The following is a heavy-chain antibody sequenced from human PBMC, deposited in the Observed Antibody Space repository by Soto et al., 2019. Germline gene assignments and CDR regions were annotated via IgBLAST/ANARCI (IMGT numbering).Heavy chain of an antibody. CDR3: ARELYYDFWSGYYPSNWFDP. Sequence: PSETLSLTCTVSGGSISSGGYYWSWIRQHPGKGLEWIGYIYYSGSTYYNPSLKSRVTISVDTSKNQFSLKLSSVTAADTAVYYCARELYYDFWSGYYPSNWFDPWGQGTLVTVSS. CDR1: GGSISSGGYY. D-gene: IGHD3-3*01. CDR2: IYYSGST. V-gene: IGHV4-31*03. J-gene: IGHJ5*02.